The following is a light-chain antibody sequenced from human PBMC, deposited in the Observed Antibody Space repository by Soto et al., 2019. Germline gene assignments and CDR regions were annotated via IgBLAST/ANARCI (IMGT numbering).Light chain of an antibody. CDR3: QSYDISLSGSI. CDR2: GNN. CDR1: RSNIGSDT. Sequence: QAVVTQPPSASGTPGQKVTISCSGSRSNIGSDTVNWYQQLPGTAPKLLIYGNNNRPSGVPDRFFGSKSGTSASLAITGLQAEDEADYYCQSYDISLSGSIFGGGTKLTVL. V-gene: IGLV1-44*01. J-gene: IGLJ2*01.